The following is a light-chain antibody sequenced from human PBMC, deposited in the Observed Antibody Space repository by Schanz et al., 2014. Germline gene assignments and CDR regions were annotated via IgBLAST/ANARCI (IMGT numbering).Light chain of an antibody. J-gene: IGKJ2*01. CDR1: QHISIW. V-gene: IGKV1-12*01. Sequence: DIQMTQSPSSVSASVGDRVTITCRASQHISIWLAWFQQKPGKAPRLLIYAASSLQSGVPSRFSGSGSGTDFTFTISSLQPEDIATYYCQLYENLFLYTFGQGTKLEIK. CDR2: AAS. CDR3: QLYENLFLYT.